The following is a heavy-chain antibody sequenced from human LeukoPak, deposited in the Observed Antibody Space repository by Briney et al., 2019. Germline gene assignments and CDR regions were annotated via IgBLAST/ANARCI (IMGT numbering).Heavy chain of an antibody. V-gene: IGHV4-30-4*08. J-gene: IGHJ5*02. CDR1: GGSISSGDYY. Sequence: SETLPLTCTVSGGSISSGDYYWSWIRQPPGKGLEWIGYIYYSGSTYYNPPLKSRVTISVDASKNQFSLKLSSVTAADTAVYYCARVAITYWFDPWGQGTLVTVSS. D-gene: IGHD1-14*01. CDR2: IYYSGST. CDR3: ARVAITYWFDP.